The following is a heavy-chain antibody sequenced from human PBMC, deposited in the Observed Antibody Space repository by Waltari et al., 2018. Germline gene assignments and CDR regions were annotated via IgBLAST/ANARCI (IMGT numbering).Heavy chain of an antibody. Sequence: QVQLVESGGGVVQPGRSLRLSCAASGFTFSSYAMHWVRQAPGKVLEWVAVISYEGSNKYYADSVKGRFTISRDNSKNTLYLQMNSLRAEDTAVYYCASLFKAAAGSDYWGQGTLVTVSS. D-gene: IGHD6-13*01. V-gene: IGHV3-30*01. J-gene: IGHJ4*02. CDR1: GFTFSSYA. CDR2: ISYEGSNK. CDR3: ASLFKAAAGSDY.